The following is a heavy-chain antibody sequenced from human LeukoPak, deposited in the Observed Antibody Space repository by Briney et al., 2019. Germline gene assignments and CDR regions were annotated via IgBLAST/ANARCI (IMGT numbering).Heavy chain of an antibody. CDR1: GYTFTSYD. J-gene: IGHJ6*04. D-gene: IGHD3-10*01. CDR2: MNPNSGNT. CDR3: ARGSWGMVRGVTGMDV. V-gene: IGHV1-8*01. Sequence: ASVKVSCKASGYTFTSYDINWVRQATGQGLEWMGWMNPNSGNTGYAQKFQGRVTMTRNTSISTAYMELSSLRSEDTAVYYCARGSWGMVRGVTGMDVWGKGTTVTVSS.